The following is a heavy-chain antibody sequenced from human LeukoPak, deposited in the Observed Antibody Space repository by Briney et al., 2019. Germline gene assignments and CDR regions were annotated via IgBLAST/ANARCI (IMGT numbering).Heavy chain of an antibody. V-gene: IGHV1-69*04. CDR2: IIAILGIA. D-gene: IGHD2-2*01. CDR3: ATVPYCSSTSCYEYGMDV. CDR1: GGTFSSYA. J-gene: IGHJ6*02. Sequence: ASVKVSCKASGGTFSSYAISWVRQAPGQGLEWMGRIIAILGIANYAQKFQGRVTITADKSTSPAYMELSSLRSEDTAVYYCATVPYCSSTSCYEYGMDVWGQGTTVTVSS.